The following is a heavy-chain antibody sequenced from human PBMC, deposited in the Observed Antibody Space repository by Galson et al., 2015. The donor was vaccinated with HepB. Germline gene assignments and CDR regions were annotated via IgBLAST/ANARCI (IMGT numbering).Heavy chain of an antibody. Sequence: CAISADTVSSHSAAWYWIRQSPSRGLEWLGRTSYRSKWYNEYAVSVKSRISINPYTSNNQFSLQLKSVTPEDTAVYYCARGSHFAFDFWDQGTMVTVSS. CDR3: ARGSHFAFDF. CDR1: ADTVSSHSAA. CDR2: TSYRSKWYN. V-gene: IGHV6-1*01. J-gene: IGHJ3*01.